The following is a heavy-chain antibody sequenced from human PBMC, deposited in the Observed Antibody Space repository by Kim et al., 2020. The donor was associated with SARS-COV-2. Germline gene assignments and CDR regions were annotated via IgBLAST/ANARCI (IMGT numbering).Heavy chain of an antibody. V-gene: IGHV3-74*01. D-gene: IGHD6-19*01. J-gene: IGHJ4*02. CDR3: ARRQFSSGWYYFDY. Sequence: YAGSGMGRFTISRDNAKGTLYLQMSSLRAEDTAVYYCARRQFSSGWYYFDYWGQGTLVTVSS.